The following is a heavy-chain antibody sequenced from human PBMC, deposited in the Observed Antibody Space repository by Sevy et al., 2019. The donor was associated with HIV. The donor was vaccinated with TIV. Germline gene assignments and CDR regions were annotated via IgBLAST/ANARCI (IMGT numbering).Heavy chain of an antibody. D-gene: IGHD3-3*01. CDR3: ARDVGEGGDYYGMDV. CDR1: GFTFSSYW. V-gene: IGHV3-7*01. J-gene: IGHJ6*02. Sequence: GGSLRLSCAASGFTFSSYWMSWVRQAPGKGLEWVANIKQDGSEKYYVDSVKGRFIISRDNAKNSLYLQMNSLRAEDTAVYYCARDVGEGGDYYGMDVWGQGTTVTVSS. CDR2: IKQDGSEK.